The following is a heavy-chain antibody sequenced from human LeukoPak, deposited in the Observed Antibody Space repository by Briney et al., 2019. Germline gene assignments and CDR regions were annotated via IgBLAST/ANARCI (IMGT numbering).Heavy chain of an antibody. CDR2: ISGSGGST. Sequence: PGGSLRLSCAASGFTFSSYAMSWVRQAPGKGLEWVSGISGSGGSTFYADSVKGRFTISRDNSKNTVYLQMNGLRADDTAIYYCAKVVGAIDSWGQGTLVTVSS. CDR3: AKVVGAIDS. D-gene: IGHD2-2*01. CDR1: GFTFSSYA. V-gene: IGHV3-23*01. J-gene: IGHJ4*02.